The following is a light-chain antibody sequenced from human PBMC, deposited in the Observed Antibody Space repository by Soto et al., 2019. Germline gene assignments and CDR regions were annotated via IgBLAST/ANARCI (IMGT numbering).Light chain of an antibody. CDR2: AAS. J-gene: IGKJ2*01. Sequence: DIPMTQSPSSLSASIGDRVTITCRASQSVRTHLNWYHQKPGKAPELLIYAASSLQAGVPSRFSGSGSGTDFTLTTSSLHPEDFGDYYCQQSYSPPRTFGQGTNLEIK. V-gene: IGKV1-39*01. CDR3: QQSYSPPRT. CDR1: QSVRTH.